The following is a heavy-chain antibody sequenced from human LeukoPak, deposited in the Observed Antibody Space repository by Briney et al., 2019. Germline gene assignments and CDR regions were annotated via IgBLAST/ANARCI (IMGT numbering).Heavy chain of an antibody. CDR2: INHSGST. CDR3: ARAPRGKLRYFDY. V-gene: IGHV4-34*01. Sequence: PSETLSLTCAVYGGSFSGYYWSWIRQPPGKGLEWIGEINHSGSTNYNPSLKSRVTISVVTSKNQFSLKLSSVTAADTAVYYCARAPRGKLRYFDYWGQGTLVTVSS. CDR1: GGSFSGYY. J-gene: IGHJ4*02. D-gene: IGHD2-15*01.